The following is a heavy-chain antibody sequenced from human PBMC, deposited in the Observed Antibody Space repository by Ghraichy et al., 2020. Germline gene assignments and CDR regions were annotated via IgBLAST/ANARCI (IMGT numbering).Heavy chain of an antibody. Sequence: GGSLRLSCVVSEFTFSTYAMSWVRQAPGKGLEWVSTIIGSGGYAYYTDSVKGRFTISRDNSNNTLYLQVTILRSEDTALYYCAKDPDFVYYYDSGGYCDYWGQGTLVTVSS. V-gene: IGHV3-23*01. CDR2: IIGSGGYA. D-gene: IGHD3-22*01. CDR1: EFTFSTYA. CDR3: AKDPDFVYYYDSGGYCDY. J-gene: IGHJ4*02.